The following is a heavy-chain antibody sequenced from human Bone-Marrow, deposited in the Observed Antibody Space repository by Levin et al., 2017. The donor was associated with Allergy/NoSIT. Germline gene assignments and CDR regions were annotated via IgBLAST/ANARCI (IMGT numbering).Heavy chain of an antibody. D-gene: IGHD3-10*01. V-gene: IGHV4-59*01. CDR3: ARGGFAESIDF. J-gene: IGHJ4*02. CDR2: IYYTGST. CDR1: GGSINDYY. Sequence: PSETLSLTCTVSGGSINDYYWSWIRQPPGKGLEWIGYIYYTGSTRYNPSLESRVTISLDTSKNQFALKLSSVTAADTALYYCARGGFAESIDFWGQGTLVTVSS.